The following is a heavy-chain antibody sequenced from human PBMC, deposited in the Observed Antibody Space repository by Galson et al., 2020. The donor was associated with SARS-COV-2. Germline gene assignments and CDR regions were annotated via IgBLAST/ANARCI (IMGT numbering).Heavy chain of an antibody. CDR2: INPNSGGT. Sequence: ASVKVSCKASGYTFTGYYMHWVRQAPGQGLEWMGWINPNSGGTNYAQKFQGWVTMTRDTSISTAYMELSRLRSDDTAVYYCARTNETTIFGVVIGDYYYGMDVWGQGTTVTVSS. J-gene: IGHJ6*02. CDR1: GYTFTGYY. CDR3: ARTNETTIFGVVIGDYYYGMDV. D-gene: IGHD3-3*01. V-gene: IGHV1-2*04.